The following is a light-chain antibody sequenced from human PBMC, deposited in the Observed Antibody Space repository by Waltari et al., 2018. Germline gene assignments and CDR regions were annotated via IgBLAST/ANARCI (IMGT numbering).Light chain of an antibody. CDR2: NDK. Sequence: SYVLTQPPSVSVAPGKTATITCGGAYIDSKHVHWYQQRPGQAPVLVIYNDKNRPSGIPERFSGDNSGNTATLTITRVEAGDEADYFCQVWHSSTEQFGGGTKLTVL. CDR3: QVWHSSTEQ. J-gene: IGLJ2*01. CDR1: YIDSKH. V-gene: IGLV3-21*04.